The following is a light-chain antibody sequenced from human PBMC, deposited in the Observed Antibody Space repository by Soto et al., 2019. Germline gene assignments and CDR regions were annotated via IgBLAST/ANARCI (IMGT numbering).Light chain of an antibody. CDR3: TSYTSNSTLL. Sequence: ALTQPASVSGSPGQSITISCTGTTGDVGYYNYVSWYQQHPGKAPKLIIHEVMNRPSGVSHRFSGSKSGNTASLTISGLQAEDEADYYRTSYTSNSTLLFGGGTKVTVL. CDR1: TGDVGYYNY. J-gene: IGLJ1*01. CDR2: EVM. V-gene: IGLV2-14*01.